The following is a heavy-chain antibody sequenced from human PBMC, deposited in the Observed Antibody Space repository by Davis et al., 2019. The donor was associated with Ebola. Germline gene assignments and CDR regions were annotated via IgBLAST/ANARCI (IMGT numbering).Heavy chain of an antibody. Sequence: MPSETLSLTCTVSGGSISTFYWSWVRQPPGKGLEWIGYFYHSSSTNYNPSLKSRGTISADTSTNQLSLKLSSVTAADTAVYYCARVVKTSPSGNYYYYYYMDVWGEGTTVTVSS. CDR1: GGSISTFY. CDR2: FYHSSST. CDR3: ARVVKTSPSGNYYYYYYMDV. D-gene: IGHD6-6*01. V-gene: IGHV4-59*01. J-gene: IGHJ6*03.